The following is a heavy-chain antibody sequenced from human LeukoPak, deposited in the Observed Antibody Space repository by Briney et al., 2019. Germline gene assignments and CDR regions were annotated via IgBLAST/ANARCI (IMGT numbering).Heavy chain of an antibody. V-gene: IGHV4-39*01. CDR1: GGSISSSSYY. D-gene: IGHD6-19*01. CDR3: ARIGYSSGWPQIDY. CDR2: IYYSGST. Sequence: SETLSLTCTVSGGSISSSSYYWGWIRQPPGKGLEWIGSIYYSGSTYYNPSLKSRVTISVDTSKNQFSLKLSCVTAADTAVYYCARIGYSSGWPQIDYWGQGTLVTVSS. J-gene: IGHJ4*02.